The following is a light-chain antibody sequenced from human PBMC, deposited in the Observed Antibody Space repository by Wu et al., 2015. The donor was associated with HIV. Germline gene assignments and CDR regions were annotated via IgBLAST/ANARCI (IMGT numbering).Light chain of an antibody. CDR2: GAS. CDR3: QQYVRSSWT. V-gene: IGKV3-20*01. J-gene: IGKJ1*01. Sequence: ETVLTQSPGTLSLSPGERATLSCRASQSVSINYLAWYQQKPGQAPRLLIYGASIRATGIPDRFSGSGSGTDFTLTISRLEPEDFAVYYCQQYVRSSWTFGQGTTVEIK. CDR1: QSVSINY.